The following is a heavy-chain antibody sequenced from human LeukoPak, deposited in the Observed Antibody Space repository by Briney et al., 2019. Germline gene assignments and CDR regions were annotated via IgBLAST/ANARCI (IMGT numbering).Heavy chain of an antibody. CDR1: GFTFSSYA. J-gene: IGHJ4*02. Sequence: PGGSLRLSCAASGFTFSSYAMHWVRQAPGKGLEWVAVISYDGSNKYYADSVKGRFIISRDNSKNTLYLQMNSLGAEDTAVYYCARERHDWGQGTLVTVSS. CDR2: ISYDGSNK. CDR3: ARERHD. V-gene: IGHV3-30*04.